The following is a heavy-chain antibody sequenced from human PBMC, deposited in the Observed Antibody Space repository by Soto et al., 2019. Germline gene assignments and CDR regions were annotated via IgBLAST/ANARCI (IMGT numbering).Heavy chain of an antibody. J-gene: IGHJ6*01. CDR2: ISYDGSNK. D-gene: IGHD3-22*01. Sequence: LRRPYAASELTFSNHGVHWIRQAQGKGLEWVAVISYDGSNKYYADSVKGRFTISRDNSKNTLYLQMNSLRAEDTAVYYCAKDRIARIVVARYGMDVWXQGTTDTGSS. CDR3: AKDRIARIVVARYGMDV. CDR1: ELTFSNHG. V-gene: IGHV3-30*18.